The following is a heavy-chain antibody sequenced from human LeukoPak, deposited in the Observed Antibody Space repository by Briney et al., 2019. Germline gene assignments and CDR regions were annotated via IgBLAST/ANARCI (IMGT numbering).Heavy chain of an antibody. J-gene: IGHJ5*02. CDR2: VFHSGST. V-gene: IGHV4-38-2*02. Sequence: SETLSLTCTVSGYSLSSSFYWGWIRQPPGKGLEWIATVFHSGSTYYNPSLESRVTISMDTSKNQFSLRLISVTAADTALYYCARFGTRDNCCHPGVDTWGQGTPVTVSS. CDR1: GYSLSSSFY. CDR3: ARFGTRDNCCHPGVDT. D-gene: IGHD1-1*01.